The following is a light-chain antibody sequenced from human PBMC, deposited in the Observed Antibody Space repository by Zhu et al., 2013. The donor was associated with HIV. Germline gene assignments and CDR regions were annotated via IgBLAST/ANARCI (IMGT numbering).Light chain of an antibody. CDR2: GND. Sequence: QSVLTQPPSVSGAPGQRVTISCTGSSSNIGAGYDVHWYQQVPGTAPKLLIYGNDNRPSGVPDRFSGSKSGASASLAITGLQAEDEADYYCQSYGTTLSGSNEVIFGGGTKVTVL. CDR3: QSYGTTLSGSNEVI. CDR1: SSNIGAGYD. V-gene: IGLV1-40*01. J-gene: IGLJ2*01.